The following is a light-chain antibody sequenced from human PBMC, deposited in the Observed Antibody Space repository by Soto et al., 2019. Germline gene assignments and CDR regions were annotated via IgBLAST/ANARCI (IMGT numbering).Light chain of an antibody. CDR1: SSDVGGYNY. CDR2: EVS. Sequence: QSALTQPASVSGSPGQSITISCTGTSSDVGGYNYVSWYQQHPGKAPKVMIYEVSYRPSGVANRFSGSKSGNTASLTISGLQAGDEADYYCSSYTSSSTLVFGGGTKLTVL. J-gene: IGLJ3*02. V-gene: IGLV2-14*01. CDR3: SSYTSSSTLV.